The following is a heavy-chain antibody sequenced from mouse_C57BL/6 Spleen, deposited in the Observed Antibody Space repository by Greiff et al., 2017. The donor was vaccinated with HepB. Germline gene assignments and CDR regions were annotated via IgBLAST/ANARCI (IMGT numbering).Heavy chain of an antibody. CDR3: ARSDYYYGSRDAMDY. CDR2: IHPNSGST. D-gene: IGHD1-1*01. V-gene: IGHV1-64*01. Sequence: QVQLKQPGAELVKPGASVKLSCKASGYTFTSYWMHWVKQRPGQGLEWIGMIHPNSGSTNYNEKFKSKATLTVDKSSSTAYMQLSSLTSEDSAVYYCARSDYYYGSRDAMDYWGQGTSVTVSS. CDR1: GYTFTSYW. J-gene: IGHJ4*01.